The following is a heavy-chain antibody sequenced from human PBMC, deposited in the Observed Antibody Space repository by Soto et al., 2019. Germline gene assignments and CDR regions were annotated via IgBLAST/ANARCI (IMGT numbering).Heavy chain of an antibody. J-gene: IGHJ4*02. Sequence: QITLKESGPTLMKPTQTLTLTCTFSGFSLSTSGVGVGWIRQPPGKALEWLGFIYWDDDKRYRPSLKSRLTTAKGTSKNQVVLTLTNMDPVDTATYYCAHRPRDTGSGSYPLFDYWGQGILVTVSS. CDR1: GFSLSTSGVG. D-gene: IGHD3-10*01. CDR3: AHRPRDTGSGSYPLFDY. V-gene: IGHV2-5*02. CDR2: IYWDDDK.